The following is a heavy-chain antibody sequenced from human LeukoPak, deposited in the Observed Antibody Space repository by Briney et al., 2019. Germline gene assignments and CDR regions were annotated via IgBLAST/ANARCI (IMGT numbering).Heavy chain of an antibody. CDR3: ARRGYSGYDSGGANWFDP. CDR2: IIPIFGTA. Sequence: SVKVSCKASGGTFSSYAISWVRQAPGQGLEWMGGIIPIFGTANYAQKFQGRVTITTDESTSTAYVELSSLRSEDTAVYYCARRGYSGYDSGGANWFDPWGQGTLVTVSS. CDR1: GGTFSSYA. D-gene: IGHD5-12*01. V-gene: IGHV1-69*05. J-gene: IGHJ5*02.